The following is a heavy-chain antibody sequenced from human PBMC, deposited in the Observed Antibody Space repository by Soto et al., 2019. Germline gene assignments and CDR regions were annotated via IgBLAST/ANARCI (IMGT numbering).Heavy chain of an antibody. V-gene: IGHV5-51*01. CDR1: GYTFTDAW. CDR2: VYPGDSQT. CDR3: ARQKGY. Sequence: GASLKISCNASGYTFTDAWIGWVRQMPGKGLEWMGIVYPGDSQTRYNPSFQGQITISADKSITTAYLQWTSLKASDSAMYYCARQKGYWGQGTLVTVSS. J-gene: IGHJ4*02.